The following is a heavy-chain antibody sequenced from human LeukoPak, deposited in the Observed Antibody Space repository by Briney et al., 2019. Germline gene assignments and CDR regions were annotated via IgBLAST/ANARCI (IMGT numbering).Heavy chain of an antibody. CDR1: GGSIGSSNYY. D-gene: IGHD2-2*01. CDR2: VYYSGST. V-gene: IGHV4-39*01. J-gene: IGHJ3*02. CDR3: ARSYCSSTSCYGVGAFDI. Sequence: SETLSLTCTVSGGSIGSSNYYWGWIRQSPGKGLEWIGSVYYSGSTYYNPSLKSRVTIFVDTSKEQFSLKPSSVTAADTAVYYCARSYCSSTSCYGVGAFDIWGQGTMVTVSS.